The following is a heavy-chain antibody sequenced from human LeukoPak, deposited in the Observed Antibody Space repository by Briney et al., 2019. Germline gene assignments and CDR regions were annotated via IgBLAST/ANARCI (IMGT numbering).Heavy chain of an antibody. CDR3: ASRDGSYGY. CDR1: GFTFSSYW. J-gene: IGHJ4*02. Sequence: GESLRLSCAASGFTFSSYWMTWVRQAPGKGLEWVANIRQDGSEKYYVDSVKGRFTISRDSAKNSLYLQMNSLRAEDTAVYYCASRDGSYGYWGQGTLVTVSS. D-gene: IGHD1-26*01. V-gene: IGHV3-7*01. CDR2: IRQDGSEK.